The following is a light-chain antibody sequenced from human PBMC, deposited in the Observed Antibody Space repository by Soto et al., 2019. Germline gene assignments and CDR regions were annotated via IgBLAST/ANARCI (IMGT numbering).Light chain of an antibody. CDR1: QSVGSD. V-gene: IGKV3-11*01. CDR3: HQRSNWPRT. CDR2: DTS. J-gene: IGKJ4*01. Sequence: IVITPSPATLSVSPGERATLSCRASQSVGSDLAWYQQKPGQAPRLVIYDTSTRATGIPARFSGSGSGTDFTLTISSLDAEDFAVYYCHQRSNWPRTFGGGTKVDIK.